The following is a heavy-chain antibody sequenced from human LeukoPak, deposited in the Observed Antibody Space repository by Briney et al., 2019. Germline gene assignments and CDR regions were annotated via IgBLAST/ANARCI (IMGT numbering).Heavy chain of an antibody. D-gene: IGHD4-17*01. V-gene: IGHV3-30*02. CDR2: IRCDGTNK. CDR3: AKDNYYGDYEVTSIFGVD. CDR1: GFTFSSYA. J-gene: IGHJ4*02. Sequence: GGSLRLSCAASGFTFSSYAMSWVRQAPGKGLEWVAFIRCDGTNKYYADSMKGRFTISRDNSKNTLYLQMNSLRAEDTAVYYCAKDNYYGDYEVTSIFGVDWGQGTLVTVSS.